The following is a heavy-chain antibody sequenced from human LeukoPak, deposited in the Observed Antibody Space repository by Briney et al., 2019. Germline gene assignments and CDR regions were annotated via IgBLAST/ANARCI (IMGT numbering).Heavy chain of an antibody. CDR1: GYTFTGYY. J-gene: IGHJ3*02. CDR3: ARGGVSIAGAFDI. CDR2: INPNSGGT. D-gene: IGHD6-13*01. V-gene: IGHV1-2*02. Sequence: GASVTVSCTASGYTFTGYYMHWVRQAPGQGLEWMGWINPNSGGTNYAQKFQGRVTMTRDTSISTAYMELSRLRSDDTAVYYCARGGVSIAGAFDIWGQGTMVTVSS.